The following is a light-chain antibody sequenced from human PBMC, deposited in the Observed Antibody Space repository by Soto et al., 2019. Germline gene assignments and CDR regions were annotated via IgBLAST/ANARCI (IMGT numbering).Light chain of an antibody. Sequence: DIQMTQSPSTLSGSVGDRVTITCRASQSISSWLAWYQQKPGKAPNLLIYDASNLESGVPSRFSGSGSATEFTLTISSLQPDDFATYYCHQYYSYVYTFGQGTKVDIK. V-gene: IGKV1-5*01. CDR2: DAS. CDR3: HQYYSYVYT. J-gene: IGKJ2*01. CDR1: QSISSW.